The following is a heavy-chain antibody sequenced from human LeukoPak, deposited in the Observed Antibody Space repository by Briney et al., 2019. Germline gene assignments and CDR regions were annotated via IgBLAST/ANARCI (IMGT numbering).Heavy chain of an antibody. CDR3: ATGGIKMNYYGSGSYYDY. J-gene: IGHJ4*02. V-gene: IGHV1-18*01. CDR1: GYTFTSYG. CDR2: ISAYNGNT. D-gene: IGHD3-10*01. Sequence: GASVKVSCKASGYTFTSYGISWVRQAPGQGLEWMGSISAYNGNTNYAQKLQGRVTMTTDTSTSTAYMELRSLRSGDTAVYYCATGGIKMNYYGSGSYYDYWGQGTLVTVSS.